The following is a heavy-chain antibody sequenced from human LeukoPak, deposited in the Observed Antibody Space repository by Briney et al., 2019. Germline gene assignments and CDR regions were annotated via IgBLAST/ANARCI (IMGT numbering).Heavy chain of an antibody. J-gene: IGHJ3*02. Sequence: GGSLRISCAASGFTVSSNYMSWVRQAPGKGLEWVSVIYSGGSTYYADSVKGRFTISRDNSKNTLYLQMNSLRAEDTAVYYCARRRMGGAFDIWGQGTMVTVSS. D-gene: IGHD3-16*01. CDR2: IYSGGST. CDR1: GFTVSSNY. CDR3: ARRRMGGAFDI. V-gene: IGHV3-53*01.